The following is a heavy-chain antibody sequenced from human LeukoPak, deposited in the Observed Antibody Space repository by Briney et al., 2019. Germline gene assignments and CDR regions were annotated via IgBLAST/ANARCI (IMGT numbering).Heavy chain of an antibody. V-gene: IGHV4-39*07. CDR2: IYYSGST. CDR1: GGSISSSSYY. Sequence: SETLSLTCTVSGGSISSSSYYWGWIRQPPGKGLEWIGSIYYSGSTYYNPSLKSRVTISVDTSKNQFSLKLSSVTAADTAVYYCASGDSIVVITAAYWGQGTLVTVSS. J-gene: IGHJ4*02. D-gene: IGHD3-22*01. CDR3: ASGDSIVVITAAY.